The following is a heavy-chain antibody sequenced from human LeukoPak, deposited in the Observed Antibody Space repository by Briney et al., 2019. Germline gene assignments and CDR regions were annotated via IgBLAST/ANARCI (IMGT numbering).Heavy chain of an antibody. Sequence: GGSLRLSCAASGLTFRGYAFYWVGKAPGKGLEWVSGIRGRGGDTYFADSVKGRFTISRDHSKNTVFLQMDSLRAEDTAVYYCAKTTAGYSSGRYPGWPADYWGQGTLDTVSS. CDR2: IRGRGGDT. CDR3: AKTTAGYSSGRYPGWPADY. CDR1: GLTFRGYA. D-gene: IGHD6-19*01. J-gene: IGHJ4*02. V-gene: IGHV3-23*01.